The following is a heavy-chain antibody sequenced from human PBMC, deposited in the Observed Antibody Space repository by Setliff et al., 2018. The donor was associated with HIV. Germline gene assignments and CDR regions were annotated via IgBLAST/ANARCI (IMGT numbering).Heavy chain of an antibody. CDR2: ISGDESQK. D-gene: IGHD4-4*01. Sequence: HPGGSLRLSCAASGFIFRSLTMHWVRQAPGKGLEWVALISGDESQKLYADPVRERFIISRDNSQSTVSLQINSLRAEETAMYYCVKKSHYCNMGRCPPDAFDNWGQGTMVTVSS. J-gene: IGHJ3*02. CDR3: VKKSHYCNMGRCPPDAFDN. V-gene: IGHV3-30-3*01. CDR1: GFIFRSLT.